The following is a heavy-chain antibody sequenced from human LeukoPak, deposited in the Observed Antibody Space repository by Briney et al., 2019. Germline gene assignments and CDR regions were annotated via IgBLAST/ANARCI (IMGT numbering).Heavy chain of an antibody. CDR1: GFTFSDYY. Sequence: GGSLRLSCAASGFTFSDYYMSWIRQAPGKGLEWVSYISSSGSTIYYADSVKGRFTISRDNAKNSLYLQMNSLRAEDTAMYYCARDSRDLTVTATEFDFWGQGTLVTVSS. J-gene: IGHJ4*02. V-gene: IGHV3-11*04. CDR2: ISSSGSTI. D-gene: IGHD4-17*01. CDR3: ARDSRDLTVTATEFDF.